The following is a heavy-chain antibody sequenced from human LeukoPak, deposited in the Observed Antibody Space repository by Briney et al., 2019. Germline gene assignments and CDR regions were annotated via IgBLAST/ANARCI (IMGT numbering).Heavy chain of an antibody. J-gene: IGHJ6*03. CDR2: ISGSGGST. Sequence: GGSLRLSCAASGFTFSSYAMSWVRQAPGKGLEWVSAISGSGGSTYYADSVKGRFTISRDNSKNTLYLQMNSLRAEDTAVYYCAKAHTNYYYYYMDVWGKGTTVTGSS. V-gene: IGHV3-23*01. CDR1: GFTFSSYA. CDR3: AKAHTNYYYYYMDV.